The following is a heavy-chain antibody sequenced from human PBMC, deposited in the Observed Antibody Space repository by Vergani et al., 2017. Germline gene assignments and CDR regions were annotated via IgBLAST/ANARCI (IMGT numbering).Heavy chain of an antibody. J-gene: IGHJ4*02. V-gene: IGHV3-7*01. Sequence: EVQLVESGGGLVKPGGSLRLSCAASGFTFSSYSMSWVRQAPGKGLEWVANIKQDGSEKYYVDSVKGRFTISRDNAKNSLYLQMNSLRAEDTAVYYCAVWLGVWGQGTLVTVSS. CDR3: AVWLGV. CDR1: GFTFSSYS. D-gene: IGHD3-10*01. CDR2: IKQDGSEK.